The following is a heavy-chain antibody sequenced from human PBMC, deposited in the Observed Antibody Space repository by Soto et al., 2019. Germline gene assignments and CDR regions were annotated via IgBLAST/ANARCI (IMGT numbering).Heavy chain of an antibody. CDR3: ARQGVYGDYRLDY. CDR2: IYYSGST. Sequence: SETLSLTCTVSGGSISSSSYYWGWIRQPPGKGLEWIGSIYYSGSTYYNPSLKSRVTISVDTSKNQFSLKLSSVTAADTAVYYCARQGVYGDYRLDYWGQGTLVTVSS. CDR1: GGSISSSSYY. J-gene: IGHJ4*02. V-gene: IGHV4-39*01. D-gene: IGHD4-17*01.